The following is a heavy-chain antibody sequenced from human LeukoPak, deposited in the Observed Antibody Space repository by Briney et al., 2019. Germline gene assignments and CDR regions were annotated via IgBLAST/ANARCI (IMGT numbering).Heavy chain of an antibody. CDR2: INPNSGGT. Sequence: GASVKVSCKASGYTFTDYYIHWVRQAPGQGLEWMGGINPNSGGTNYAQKFQGRVGMTRDTSISTAYMELSRLRSDDTAVYFCASGFMGYDRSGYYDDAFDIWGQGTMVTVSS. CDR1: GYTFTDYY. V-gene: IGHV1-2*02. D-gene: IGHD3-22*01. J-gene: IGHJ3*02. CDR3: ASGFMGYDRSGYYDDAFDI.